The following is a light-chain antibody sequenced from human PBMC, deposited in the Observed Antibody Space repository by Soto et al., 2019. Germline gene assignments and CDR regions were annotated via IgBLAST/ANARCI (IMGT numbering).Light chain of an antibody. V-gene: IGLV2-14*01. CDR3: SSYTSTSNVI. CDR2: DVS. CDR1: SSDVGNYNY. J-gene: IGLJ2*01. Sequence: QSALTQPASVSGSLRQSITISCTGTSSDVGNYNYVSWYQQHPDKAPKLMIFDVSNRPSGISNRFSGSKSGNTASLTISGLQAEDEADYFCSSYTSTSNVIFGGGTKLTVL.